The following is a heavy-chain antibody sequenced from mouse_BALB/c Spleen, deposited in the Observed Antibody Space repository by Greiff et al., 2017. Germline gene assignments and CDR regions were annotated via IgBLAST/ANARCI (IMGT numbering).Heavy chain of an antibody. V-gene: IGHV2-9*02. CDR2: IWAGGST. CDR1: GFSLTSYG. Sequence: VKLMESGPGLVAPSQSLSITCTVSGFSLTSYGVHWVRQPPGKGLEWLGVIWAGGSTNYNSALMSRLSISKDNSKSQVFLKMNSLQTDDTAMYYCARGDYGYGGFAYWGQGTLVTVSA. CDR3: ARGDYGYGGFAY. J-gene: IGHJ3*01. D-gene: IGHD1-2*01.